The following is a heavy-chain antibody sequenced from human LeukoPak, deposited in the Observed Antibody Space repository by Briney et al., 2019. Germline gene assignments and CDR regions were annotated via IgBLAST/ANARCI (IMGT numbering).Heavy chain of an antibody. CDR1: GFAFSSHT. D-gene: IGHD1-26*01. J-gene: IGHJ6*03. V-gene: IGHV4-34*01. CDR2: INHSGST. CDR3: ARVEGARYYYYMDV. Sequence: GSLRLSCAASGFAFSSHTINWVRQPPGKGLEWIGEINHSGSTNYNPSLKSRVTISVDTSKNQFSLKVSSVTAADAAVYYCARVEGARYYYYMDVWGKGTTVTISS.